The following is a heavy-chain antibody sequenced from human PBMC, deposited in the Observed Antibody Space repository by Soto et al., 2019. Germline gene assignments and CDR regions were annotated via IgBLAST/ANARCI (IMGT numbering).Heavy chain of an antibody. CDR2: ISAYNGNT. CDR3: AREFGVYCGGDCYSKWFDP. D-gene: IGHD2-21*02. Sequence: ASVKVSCKASGYTFTSYGISWVRQAPGQGLEWMGWISAYNGNTNYAQKLQGRVTMTTDTSTSTAYMELRSLRSDDTAVYYCAREFGVYCGGDCYSKWFDPWGQGTLVTV. CDR1: GYTFTSYG. J-gene: IGHJ5*02. V-gene: IGHV1-18*01.